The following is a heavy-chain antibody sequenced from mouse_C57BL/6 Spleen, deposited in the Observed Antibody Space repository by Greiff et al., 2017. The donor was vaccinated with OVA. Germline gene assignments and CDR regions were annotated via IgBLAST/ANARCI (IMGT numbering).Heavy chain of an antibody. CDR2: IYIGNGYT. CDR3: AIYYYGSSPYAMDY. V-gene: IGHV1-58*01. Sequence: VQLKESGAELVRPGSSVKMSCKTSGYTFTSYGINWVKQRPGQGLEWIGYIYIGNGYTEYNEKFKGKATLTSDTSSSTAYMQLSSLTSEDSAIYFCAIYYYGSSPYAMDYWGQGTSVTVSS. D-gene: IGHD1-1*01. J-gene: IGHJ4*01. CDR1: GYTFTSYG.